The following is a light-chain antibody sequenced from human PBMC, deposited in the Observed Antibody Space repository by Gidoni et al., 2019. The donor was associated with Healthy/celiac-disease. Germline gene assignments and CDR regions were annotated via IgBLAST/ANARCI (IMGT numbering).Light chain of an antibody. Sequence: QSALTQPASVSGSPGQSITISCTGTRSDVGGYNYVSWYQQHPGKAPKLMIYDVSNRPSGVSNRFSGSKSGNTASLTISGLQAEDEADYYCSSYTSSSTVVFGGGTKLXV. J-gene: IGLJ2*01. CDR1: RSDVGGYNY. CDR2: DVS. CDR3: SSYTSSSTVV. V-gene: IGLV2-14*03.